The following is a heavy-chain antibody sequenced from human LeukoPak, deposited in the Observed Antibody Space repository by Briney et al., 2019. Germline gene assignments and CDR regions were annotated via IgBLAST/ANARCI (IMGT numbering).Heavy chain of an antibody. CDR3: ARGRSRPPNWFDP. CDR2: IYSGGST. D-gene: IGHD5-24*01. V-gene: IGHV3-53*01. Sequence: GGSLRLSCAASGFTVSSNYMSWVRQAPGKGLEWVSVIYSGGSTYYADSVKGRFTISRDNSKNTLYLQMSSLRVEDTAVYYCARGRSRPPNWFDPWGQGTLVTVSS. J-gene: IGHJ5*02. CDR1: GFTVSSNY.